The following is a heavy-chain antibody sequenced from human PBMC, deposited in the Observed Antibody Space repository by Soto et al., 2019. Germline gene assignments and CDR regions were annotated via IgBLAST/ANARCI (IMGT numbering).Heavy chain of an antibody. V-gene: IGHV1-18*04. CDR2: ISAYNGNT. CDR1: GYTFTSYG. J-gene: IGHJ3*02. D-gene: IGHD2-2*01. CDR3: ARSAVVRSPHDAFDI. Sequence: GDSVKVSCKASGYTFTSYGISWVRQAPGQGLEWMGWISAYNGNTNYAQKLQGRVTMTTDTSTSTAYMELRSLRSDDTAVYYCARSAVVRSPHDAFDIWGQGPMVTVSS.